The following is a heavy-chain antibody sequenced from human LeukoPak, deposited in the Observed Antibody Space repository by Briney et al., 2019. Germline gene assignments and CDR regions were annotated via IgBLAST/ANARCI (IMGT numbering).Heavy chain of an antibody. V-gene: IGHV7-4-1*02. J-gene: IGHJ6*03. CDR3: ARVGDSSGWTDQNYHYYYYMDV. CDR1: GYTFSGYA. CDR2: INTNTGNP. Sequence: ASVKVSCKASGYTFSGYAMNWVRQAPGQGLEWMGWINTNTGNPTYAQGFTGRCVFSLDTSVSTAYLQISSLKAEDTAVYYCARVGDSSGWTDQNYHYYYYMDVWGKGTTVTVSS. D-gene: IGHD6-19*01.